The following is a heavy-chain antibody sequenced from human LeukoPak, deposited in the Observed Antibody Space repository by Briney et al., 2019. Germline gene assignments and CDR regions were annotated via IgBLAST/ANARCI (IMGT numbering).Heavy chain of an antibody. CDR3: ARTAWIQYYFDY. Sequence: SETLSLTCTVSGGSISSYYWSWIRQPPGKGLEWIGYIYYSGSTNYNPSFKSRVTISVDTSKNQFSLKLSSVTAADTAVYYCARTAWIQYYFDYWGQGTLVTVSS. V-gene: IGHV4-59*12. CDR1: GGSISSYY. J-gene: IGHJ4*02. D-gene: IGHD2-21*02. CDR2: IYYSGST.